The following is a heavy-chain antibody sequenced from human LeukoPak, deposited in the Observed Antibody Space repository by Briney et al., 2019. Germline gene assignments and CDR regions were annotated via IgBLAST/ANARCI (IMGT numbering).Heavy chain of an antibody. CDR2: IIPIFGTA. CDR3: ARALERDFFDY. Sequence: ASVTVSCKASGGTFSSYAISRVRQAPGQGLEWMGGIIPIFGTANYAQKFQGRVTITADESTSTAYMELSSLRSEDTAVYYCARALERDFFDYWGQGTLVTVSS. V-gene: IGHV1-69*13. J-gene: IGHJ4*02. D-gene: IGHD1-1*01. CDR1: GGTFSSYA.